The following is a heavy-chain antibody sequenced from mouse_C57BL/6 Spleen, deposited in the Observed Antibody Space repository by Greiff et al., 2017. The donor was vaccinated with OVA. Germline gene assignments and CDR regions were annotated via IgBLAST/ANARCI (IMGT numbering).Heavy chain of an antibody. V-gene: IGHV1-82*01. Sequence: LVKPGASVMISCKASGFAFSSSWFTWVRQRPGKGLEWLGRIYPGDGDTNYNGKFKGKATLTADKSSSTAYMQLSSLTSEDAAVYCCATYGYDRYFDVWGKGTTVTVSS. CDR1: GFAFSSSW. J-gene: IGHJ1*03. CDR3: ATYGYDRYFDV. D-gene: IGHD2-2*01. CDR2: IYPGDGDT.